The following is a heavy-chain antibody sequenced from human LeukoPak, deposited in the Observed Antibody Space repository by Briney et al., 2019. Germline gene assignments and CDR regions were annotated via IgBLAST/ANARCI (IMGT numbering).Heavy chain of an antibody. CDR2: ISSSGSTI. CDR1: GFTFSDYY. J-gene: IGHJ4*02. V-gene: IGHV3-11*01. Sequence: GGSLRLSCAASGFTFSDYYMSWIRQAPGKGLEWVSYISSSGSTIYYADSVKGRFTISRDNAKNTLYLQMNSLRAEDTAVYYCANGFDWLPLYYFDYWGQGTLVTVSS. D-gene: IGHD3-9*01. CDR3: ANGFDWLPLYYFDY.